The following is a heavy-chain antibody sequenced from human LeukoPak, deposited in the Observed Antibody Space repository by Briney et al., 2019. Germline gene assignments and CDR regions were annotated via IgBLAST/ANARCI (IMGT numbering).Heavy chain of an antibody. CDR1: GFTFSSYA. D-gene: IGHD2-15*01. CDR3: AKAPVTSCRGAFCYPFDS. V-gene: IGHV3-30*04. CDR2: ISYDGSNK. J-gene: IGHJ4*02. Sequence: GRSLRLSCAASGFTFSSYAMHWVRQAPGKGLEWVAVISYDGSNKYYADSVKGRFTISRDNSRNTMYLQMNSLRAEDAAVYYCAKAPVTSCRGAFCYPFDSWGQGTVVTVSS.